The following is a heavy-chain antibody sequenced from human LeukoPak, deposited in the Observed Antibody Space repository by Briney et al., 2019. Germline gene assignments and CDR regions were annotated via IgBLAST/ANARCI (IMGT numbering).Heavy chain of an antibody. D-gene: IGHD3-22*01. V-gene: IGHV3-11*03. Sequence: PGGSLRLSCAASGFSFSDYYMTWMRQAPGRGLEWVSYISSSGSSTNYADSVKGRFTISRDNAKNSLYLQMNSLRAGDTALYYCARIDTYYYDSSGYYSAFDIWGQGTIVTVSS. CDR1: GFSFSDYY. CDR3: ARIDTYYYDSSGYYSAFDI. J-gene: IGHJ3*02. CDR2: ISSSGSST.